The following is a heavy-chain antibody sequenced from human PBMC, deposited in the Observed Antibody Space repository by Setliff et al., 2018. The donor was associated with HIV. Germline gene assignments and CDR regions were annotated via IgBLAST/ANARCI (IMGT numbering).Heavy chain of an antibody. Sequence: GGSLRLSCAGSGFTFTDYIMHWVRQVPGKGLVWVSRINSDGSDTRYADSVKGRFTISRDNAKNTLYLQMNSLRDEDTAVYYCAREKFENGDYEFVSTFDSWGQGTLVTVSS. CDR3: AREKFENGDYEFVSTFDS. V-gene: IGHV3-74*01. J-gene: IGHJ4*02. D-gene: IGHD4-17*01. CDR2: INSDGSDT. CDR1: GFTFTDYI.